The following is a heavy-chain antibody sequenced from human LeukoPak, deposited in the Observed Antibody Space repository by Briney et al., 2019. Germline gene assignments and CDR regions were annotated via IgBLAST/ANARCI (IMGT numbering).Heavy chain of an antibody. CDR3: AKDGGRYRFDY. CDR2: IRNDETEI. V-gene: IGHV3-30*02. Sequence: GGSLRLSCAAPGFPFNTYNIHWIRQAPGRGLEWVSFIRNDETEIHYADFAKGRFTISRDKSKNSLYLRMNSLRPDDTALYYCAKDGGRYRFDYWGQGTMVTVSS. J-gene: IGHJ4*02. D-gene: IGHD3-16*02. CDR1: GFPFNTYN.